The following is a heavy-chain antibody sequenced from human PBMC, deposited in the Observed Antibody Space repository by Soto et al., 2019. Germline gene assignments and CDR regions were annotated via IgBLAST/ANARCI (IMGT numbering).Heavy chain of an antibody. V-gene: IGHV4-30-4*01. CDR1: GGSISSGNYY. CDR3: ATMGTPATGLYYFDN. D-gene: IGHD1-7*01. CDR2: MSYSGST. J-gene: IGHJ4*02. Sequence: QVQLQESGPGLVKPSQTLSLTCTVSGGSISSGNYYWSWIRQPPGKGLEWIGFMSYSGSTSYNPSLKNRVNISVYTSKSQFSLNLSFVTAADTAVYYCATMGTPATGLYYFDNWGQGTLVTVSS.